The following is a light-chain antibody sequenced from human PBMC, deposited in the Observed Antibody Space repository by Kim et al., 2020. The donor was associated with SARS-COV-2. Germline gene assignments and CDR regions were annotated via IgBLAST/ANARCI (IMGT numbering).Light chain of an antibody. CDR2: AAS. J-gene: IGKJ5*01. Sequence: ASVGDRVTSSCRASQELSNSLAWFQQKPGKAPKSLIYAASSLQSGVPSRITGSVSGTDFTLTISSLQPDDFATYYCQQYNSYPITFGQGTRLEIK. CDR3: QQYNSYPIT. CDR1: QELSNS. V-gene: IGKV1-16*01.